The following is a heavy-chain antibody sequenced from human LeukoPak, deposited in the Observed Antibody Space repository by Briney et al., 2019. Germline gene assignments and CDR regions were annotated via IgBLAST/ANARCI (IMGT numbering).Heavy chain of an antibody. CDR3: AKALYGYSYGYEHSAYDS. V-gene: IGHV3-9*01. J-gene: IGHJ4*02. D-gene: IGHD5-18*01. CDR2: SSWNSGSI. CDR1: GFTFDDYG. Sequence: ESGGSLRLSCAASGFTFDDYGMHWVRQAPGKGLEWVSGSSWNSGSIGYAVSVKGRFTISRDTAKNSLYLQMNSLRAEDTALYYCAKALYGYSYGYEHSAYDSWGQGTLVTASS.